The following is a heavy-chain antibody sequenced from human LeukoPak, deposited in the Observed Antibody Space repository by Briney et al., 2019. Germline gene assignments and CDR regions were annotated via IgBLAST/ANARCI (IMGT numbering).Heavy chain of an antibody. CDR3: ARRDISSGWSFDY. D-gene: IGHD6-19*01. Sequence: PSETLSLTCTVSGGSISNYHWSWIRQPAGKGLEWIGQIHTSGSTNYNPPLRSRVTMSIDTPENQLSLTITSVTAADTAVDYCARRDISSGWSFDYWGQGTLVTVSS. CDR2: IHTSGST. CDR1: GGSISNYH. J-gene: IGHJ4*02. V-gene: IGHV4-4*07.